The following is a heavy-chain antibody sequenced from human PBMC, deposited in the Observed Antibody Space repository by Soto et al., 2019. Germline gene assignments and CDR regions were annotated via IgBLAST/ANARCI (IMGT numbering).Heavy chain of an antibody. V-gene: IGHV4-34*01. Sequence: PSETLSLTCAVYGGSFSGYYWSWIRQPPGKGLEWIGEINHSGSTNYNPALKSRVTISVDKSKNQFSLKLSSVTAADTAVYYCARRGQWLRSQAHFDYWGQGTLVTVSS. J-gene: IGHJ4*02. D-gene: IGHD5-12*01. CDR3: ARRGQWLRSQAHFDY. CDR1: GGSFSGYY. CDR2: INHSGST.